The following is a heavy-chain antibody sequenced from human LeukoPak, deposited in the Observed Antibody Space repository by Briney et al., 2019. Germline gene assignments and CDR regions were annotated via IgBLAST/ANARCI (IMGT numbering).Heavy chain of an antibody. Sequence: PGGSLRLSCAASGFTLSTYGMHWVRQAPGKGLEWVSATSSSDAGTYHADSVRGRFTISRDNSKNTLYLQMNSLRVEDAAVYYCARAPVTSCRGAYCYPFDYWGQGTLVTVSS. D-gene: IGHD2-21*01. CDR2: TSSSDAGT. J-gene: IGHJ4*02. CDR3: ARAPVTSCRGAYCYPFDY. V-gene: IGHV3-23*01. CDR1: GFTLSTYG.